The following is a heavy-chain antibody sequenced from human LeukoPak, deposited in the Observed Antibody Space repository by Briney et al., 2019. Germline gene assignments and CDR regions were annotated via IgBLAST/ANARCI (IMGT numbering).Heavy chain of an antibody. CDR2: IRTKLRNYAT. Sequence: PGGSLRLSCATPGFIFSGSDIHWVRQASGRGLEWVGRIRTKLRNYATAYAASVKGRFTISRDDSGDTAYLQMNSLKTEDTAVYYCTTYISGHYWGQGTLVTVSS. CDR3: TTYISGHY. D-gene: IGHD1-20*01. J-gene: IGHJ4*02. CDR1: GFIFSGSD. V-gene: IGHV3-73*01.